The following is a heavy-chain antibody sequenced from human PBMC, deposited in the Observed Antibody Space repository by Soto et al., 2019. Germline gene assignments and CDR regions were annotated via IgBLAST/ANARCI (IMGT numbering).Heavy chain of an antibody. CDR1: GGTFSSYA. V-gene: IGHV1-69*13. D-gene: IGHD3-22*01. Sequence: SVKVSCKASGGTFSSYAISWVRQAPGQGLEWMGGIIPIFGTANYAQKFQSRVTITADESTSTAYMELSSLRSEDTAVYYCARELGYYDSSGYYPYWYFDLWGRGTLVTVSS. CDR3: ARELGYYDSSGYYPYWYFDL. J-gene: IGHJ2*01. CDR2: IIPIFGTA.